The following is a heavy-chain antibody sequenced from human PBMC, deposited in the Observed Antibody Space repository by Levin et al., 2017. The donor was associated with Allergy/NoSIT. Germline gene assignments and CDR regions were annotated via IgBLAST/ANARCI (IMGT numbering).Heavy chain of an antibody. CDR3: ARHYWSSGSFQGAFDI. V-gene: IGHV3-48*02. Sequence: GGSLRLSCAASGFTFSSYSMNWVRQAPGKGLEWVSYISSSSSTIYYADSVKGRFTISRDNAKNSLYLQMNSLRDEDTAVYYCARHYWSSGSFQGAFDIWGQGTMVTVSS. D-gene: IGHD1-26*01. CDR1: GFTFSSYS. CDR2: ISSSSSTI. J-gene: IGHJ3*02.